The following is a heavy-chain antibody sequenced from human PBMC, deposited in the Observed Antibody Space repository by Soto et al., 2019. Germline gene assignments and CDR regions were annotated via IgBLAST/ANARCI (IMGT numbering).Heavy chain of an antibody. D-gene: IGHD3-10*01. CDR2: IFQTGST. Sequence: TLSLTCAFSGGSVSSGDYSWSWIRQPPGKGLEWIGYIFQTGSTYYKSSLKSRVTISVDRSKNQFSLKLRSVTAADTAVYYCARDFGPYGMDVWGQGTTVTVS. V-gene: IGHV4-30-2*01. CDR1: GGSVSSGDYS. CDR3: ARDFGPYGMDV. J-gene: IGHJ6*02.